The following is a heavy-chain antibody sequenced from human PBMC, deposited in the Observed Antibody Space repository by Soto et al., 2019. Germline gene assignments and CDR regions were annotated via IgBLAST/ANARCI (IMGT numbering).Heavy chain of an antibody. CDR1: GFTFSSYA. Sequence: GGSLRLSCAASGFTFSSYAMHWVRQAPGKGLEWVAVISYDGSNKYCADSAKGRFTISRDNSKNTLYLQMNSLRAEDTAVYYCARDFGSSYYDSSGYNVGAFDIWGQGTMVTVSS. V-gene: IGHV3-30-3*01. D-gene: IGHD3-22*01. CDR3: ARDFGSSYYDSSGYNVGAFDI. CDR2: ISYDGSNK. J-gene: IGHJ3*02.